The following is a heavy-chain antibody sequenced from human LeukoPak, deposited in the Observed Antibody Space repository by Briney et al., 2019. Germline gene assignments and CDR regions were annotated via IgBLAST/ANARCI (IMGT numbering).Heavy chain of an antibody. V-gene: IGHV3-64*01. CDR2: ISTNGDRT. J-gene: IGHJ4*02. CDR1: GFTLSSYA. Sequence: PGGSLRLSCAASGFTLSSYAMHRVRQAPGKGLEYVSVISTNGDRTYYANSVKGRFTISRDNSKNTLYLQMGSLRPEDMAVYYCARDKAAVGNDYWGLGTLVTVSS. CDR3: ARDKAAVGNDY. D-gene: IGHD6-13*01.